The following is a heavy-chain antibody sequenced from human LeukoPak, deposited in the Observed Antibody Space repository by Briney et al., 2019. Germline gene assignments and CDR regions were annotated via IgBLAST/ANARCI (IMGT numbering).Heavy chain of an antibody. Sequence: GGSLRLSCAASGFTFSSYAMHWVRQAPGKGLEWVAVISYDGSKKYYADSVKGRFTISRDNSKNTLYLQMNSLRAEDTAVYYCAREGGYGDYGGAFDIWGQGTMVTVSS. D-gene: IGHD4-17*01. V-gene: IGHV3-30-3*01. J-gene: IGHJ3*02. CDR2: ISYDGSKK. CDR3: AREGGYGDYGGAFDI. CDR1: GFTFSSYA.